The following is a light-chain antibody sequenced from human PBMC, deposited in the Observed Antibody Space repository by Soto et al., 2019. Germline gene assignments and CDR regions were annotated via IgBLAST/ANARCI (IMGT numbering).Light chain of an antibody. CDR2: RAS. J-gene: IGKJ4*01. V-gene: IGKV3-15*01. CDR1: QGIGTL. CDR3: KQYNDWPIT. Sequence: EVVMTQSPTTLSVSPGEGATLSCRTSQGIGTLLAWYQQRPGQAPRLLIYRASTRVNGLPARFSGRGSGTVFIITISSLQSEDFAVYYCKQYNDWPITFGGGTNVEI.